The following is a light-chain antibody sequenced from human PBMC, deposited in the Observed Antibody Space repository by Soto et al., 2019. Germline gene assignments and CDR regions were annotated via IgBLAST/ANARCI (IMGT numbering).Light chain of an antibody. Sequence: NFMLTQPHSMSESPGQTVTISCTRSSGRIARSYVQWYQQRPGSFPSIVIYEDDQTSSGVPDRFSGSIDRSSNSASLTISGLKSEDEAHYYCQSYDRDTVIFGGGTKVTVL. CDR2: EDD. CDR3: QSYDRDTVI. V-gene: IGLV6-57*01. J-gene: IGLJ2*01. CDR1: SGRIARSY.